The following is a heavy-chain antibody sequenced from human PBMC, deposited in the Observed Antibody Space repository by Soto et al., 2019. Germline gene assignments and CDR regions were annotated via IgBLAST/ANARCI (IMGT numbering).Heavy chain of an antibody. V-gene: IGHV3-30*18. CDR1: GFTFSSYG. Sequence: QVQLVESGGGVVQPGRSLRLSCAASGFTFSSYGMHWVRQAPGKGLEWVAVISYDGSNKYYADSVKGRFTISRDNSKNTLYLQMNSLRAEDTAVYYCAKDWALTAAAGTVDYWGQGTLVTVSS. CDR3: AKDWALTAAAGTVDY. D-gene: IGHD6-13*01. CDR2: ISYDGSNK. J-gene: IGHJ4*02.